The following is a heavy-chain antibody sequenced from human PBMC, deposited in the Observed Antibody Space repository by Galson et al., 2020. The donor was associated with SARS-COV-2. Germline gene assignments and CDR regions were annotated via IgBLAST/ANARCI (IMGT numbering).Heavy chain of an antibody. CDR1: GYSFTSYW. CDR3: ARQVVDCRGGSCWFGMDV. Sequence: GESLKISCTGSGYSFTSYWISWVRQMPGKGLEWMGRIDPSDSYTNYSPSFQGHVTISADKSISTAYLQWSSLKASDTAMYYCARQVVDCRGGSCWFGMDVWGQGTTVTVSS. CDR2: IDPSDSYT. J-gene: IGHJ6*02. D-gene: IGHD2-15*01. V-gene: IGHV5-10-1*01.